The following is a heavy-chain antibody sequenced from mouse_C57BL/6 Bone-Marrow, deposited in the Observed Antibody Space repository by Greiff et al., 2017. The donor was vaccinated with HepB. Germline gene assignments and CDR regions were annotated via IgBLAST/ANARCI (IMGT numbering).Heavy chain of an antibody. CDR2: ISSGGSYT. J-gene: IGHJ2*01. CDR1: GFTFSSYG. CDR3: ARRDYSNSFDY. V-gene: IGHV5-6*02. Sequence: DVMLVESGGDLVKPGGSLKLSCAASGFTFSSYGMSWVRQTPDKRLEWVATISSGGSYTYYPDSVKGRFTISRDNAKNTLYLQMSSLKSEDTAMYYCARRDYSNSFDYWGQGTTLTVSS. D-gene: IGHD2-5*01.